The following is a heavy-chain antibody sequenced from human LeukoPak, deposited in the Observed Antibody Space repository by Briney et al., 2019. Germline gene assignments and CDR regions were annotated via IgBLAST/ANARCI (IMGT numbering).Heavy chain of an antibody. J-gene: IGHJ5*02. V-gene: IGHV1-24*01. CDR1: GYTLTELS. CDR3: ATVPGPPKYCSSTSCYTVKFDP. CDR2: FDPEDGET. Sequence: ASVKVSCKVSGYTLTELSMHWVRLAPGKGHEWMGGFDPEDGETIYAQKFQGRVTMTEDTSTDTAYMELSSLRSEDTAVYYCATVPGPPKYCSSTSCYTVKFDPWGQGTLVTVSS. D-gene: IGHD2-2*02.